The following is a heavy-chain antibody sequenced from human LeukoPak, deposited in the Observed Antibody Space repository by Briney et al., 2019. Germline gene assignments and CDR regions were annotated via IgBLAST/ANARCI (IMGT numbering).Heavy chain of an antibody. Sequence: GGSLRLSCAASGFTFSSYSMNWVRQAPGKGLEWVSSISSSSSYIYYADSVKGRFTISRDNSKKTLYLQMNSLRVEDTAVYYCATDAGGSPFDYWGQGILVTVSS. V-gene: IGHV3-21*01. D-gene: IGHD3-10*01. CDR3: ATDAGGSPFDY. CDR2: ISSSSSYI. J-gene: IGHJ4*02. CDR1: GFTFSSYS.